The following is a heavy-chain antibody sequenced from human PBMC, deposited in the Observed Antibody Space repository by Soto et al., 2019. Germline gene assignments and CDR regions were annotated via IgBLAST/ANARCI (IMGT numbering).Heavy chain of an antibody. V-gene: IGHV3-23*01. D-gene: IGHD2-2*01. J-gene: IGHJ6*03. CDR3: AKALRPSLNFFYYPDV. CDR1: GFTFGSYA. CDR2: LGGNGFTT. Sequence: EVQLLESGGGLVQPGGSLRLSCVVSGFTFGSYAMSWVRQAPEKGPEWVAILGGNGFTTYYADSVKGRFTISGDKSKSTLFLQMNSLIADDTVVYYCAKALRPSLNFFYYPDVWGRRTSVTVPS.